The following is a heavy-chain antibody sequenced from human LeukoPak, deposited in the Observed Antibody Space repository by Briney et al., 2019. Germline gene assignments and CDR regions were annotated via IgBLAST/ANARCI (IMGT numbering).Heavy chain of an antibody. J-gene: IGHJ4*02. V-gene: IGHV1-58*02. CDR2: IVVGSGNT. CDR3: AAAYRYFYDRGGYFDY. D-gene: IGHD3-22*01. CDR1: GFTFTTSA. Sequence: SVKVSCKASGFTFTTSAMQWVRQARGQRLEWIGWIVVGSGNTNYAQKFQERVTITRDMSTSTAYMERSSLRSEDTAVYYCAAAYRYFYDRGGYFDYWGQGTLVTVSS.